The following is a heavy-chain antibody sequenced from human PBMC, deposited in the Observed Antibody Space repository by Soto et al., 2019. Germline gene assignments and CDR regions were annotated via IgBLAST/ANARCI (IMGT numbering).Heavy chain of an antibody. CDR2: IYHSGST. CDR1: GGSVSSSKW. Sequence: XTLSLPCAVSGGSVSSSKWWSWVRQPPVKWLESIGEIYHSGSTNYNPSLKSRVTISLDKSNNQFSLKLSSVTAADPAVYYCARGLAARPGYYYYYYGMAIWGQGTTGTVS. J-gene: IGHJ6*02. D-gene: IGHD6-6*01. CDR3: ARGLAARPGYYYYYYGMAI. V-gene: IGHV4-4*02.